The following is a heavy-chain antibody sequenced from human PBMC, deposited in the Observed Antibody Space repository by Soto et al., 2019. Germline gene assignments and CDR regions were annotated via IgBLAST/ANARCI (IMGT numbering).Heavy chain of an antibody. CDR3: ARTPPLGYFDY. CDR1: GGSISSGDYY. J-gene: IGHJ4*02. V-gene: IGHV4-30-4*01. Sequence: QVQLQESGPGLVKPSQTLSLTCTVSGGSISSGDYYWSWIRQPPGKGLEWIGYIYHSGSTYYNPSLTXRXTXSXXTSKNQFSLKLSSVTAADTAVYYCARTPPLGYFDYWGQGTLVTVSS. CDR2: IYHSGST.